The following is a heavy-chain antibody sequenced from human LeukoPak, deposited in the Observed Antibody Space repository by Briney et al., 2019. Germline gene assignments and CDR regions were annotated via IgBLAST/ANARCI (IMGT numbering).Heavy chain of an antibody. Sequence: PSETLSLTCSVSGDSISSSSDFWGWIRQPPGKGLEWIGSFYYTGITYYNPSLKRRLTMSVDTSKNQLSLRLTSVTAADTALYYCARHMAAGSTAWYFDLWGRGTLVTVSS. V-gene: IGHV4-39*01. CDR1: GDSISSSSDF. CDR2: FYYTGIT. CDR3: ARHMAAGSTAWYFDL. J-gene: IGHJ2*01. D-gene: IGHD6-13*01.